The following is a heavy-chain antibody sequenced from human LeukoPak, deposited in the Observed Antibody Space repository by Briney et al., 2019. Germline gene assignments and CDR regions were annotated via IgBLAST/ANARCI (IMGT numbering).Heavy chain of an antibody. J-gene: IGHJ4*02. D-gene: IGHD1-1*01. V-gene: IGHV3-23*01. CDR2: ISGSGSST. CDR1: GFTFSSYA. Sequence: GGSLRLSCAASGFTFSSYAMSWVRQAPGKGLEWVSIISGSGSSTYYADSVKGRLTISRDNSKNTLYLQINSLRAEDTALYYCAKLDRTGTTGWWDYWGQGTLVIVSS. CDR3: AKLDRTGTTGWWDY.